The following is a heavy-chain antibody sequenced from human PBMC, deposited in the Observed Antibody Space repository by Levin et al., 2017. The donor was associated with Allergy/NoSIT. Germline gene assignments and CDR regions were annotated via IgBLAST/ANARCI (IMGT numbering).Heavy chain of an antibody. J-gene: IGHJ6*02. CDR1: GYTFTSYG. CDR3: ARDEEMATINPGNYYYYGMDV. Sequence: GESLKISCKASGYTFTSYGISWVRQAPGQGLEWMGWISAYNGNTNYAQKLQGRVTMTTDTSTSTAYMELRSLRSDDTAVYYCARDEEMATINPGNYYYYGMDVWGQGTTVTVSS. CDR2: ISAYNGNT. D-gene: IGHD5-24*01. V-gene: IGHV1-18*01.